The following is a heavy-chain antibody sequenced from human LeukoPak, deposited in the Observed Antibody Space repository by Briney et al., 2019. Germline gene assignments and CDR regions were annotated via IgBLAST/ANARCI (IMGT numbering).Heavy chain of an antibody. J-gene: IGHJ6*02. Sequence: GASVKVSCKASGYTFTSYDINWVRQATGQGLEWMGWMNPNSGNTGYAQKFQGRVTMTRNTSISTAYMELSSLRSEDTAVYYCARHSGYYYYYYGMDVWGQGTTATVSS. D-gene: IGHD5-12*01. V-gene: IGHV1-8*01. CDR3: ARHSGYYYYYYGMDV. CDR1: GYTFTSYD. CDR2: MNPNSGNT.